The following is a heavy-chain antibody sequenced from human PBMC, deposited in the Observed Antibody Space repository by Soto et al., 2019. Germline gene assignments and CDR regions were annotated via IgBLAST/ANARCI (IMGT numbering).Heavy chain of an antibody. Sequence: GGSLRLSCAASGFTFSSYGMHWVRQAPGKGLEWVAVISYDGSNKYYADSVKGRFTISRDNSKNTLYLQMNSLRAEDTAVYYCSKDLATVTPAGNDDWGQGSLVTVSS. V-gene: IGHV3-30*18. CDR2: ISYDGSNK. D-gene: IGHD4-17*01. J-gene: IGHJ4*02. CDR3: SKDLATVTPAGNDD. CDR1: GFTFSSYG.